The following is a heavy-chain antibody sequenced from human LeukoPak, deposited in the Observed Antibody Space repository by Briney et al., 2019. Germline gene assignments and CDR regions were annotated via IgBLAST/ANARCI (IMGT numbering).Heavy chain of an antibody. D-gene: IGHD2-2*01. CDR3: ARGCSSTSCYQSFDY. Sequence: RPSETLSLTCSVSGGSVSSNNHYWTWIRQPPGKGLEWIGYISYSGNTYYNPSLKSRIIISVDRSKNQFSLKLSSVTAADTAVYYCARGCSSTSCYQSFDYWGQGTLVTVSS. V-gene: IGHV4-30-4*01. CDR1: GGSVSSNNHY. J-gene: IGHJ4*02. CDR2: ISYSGNT.